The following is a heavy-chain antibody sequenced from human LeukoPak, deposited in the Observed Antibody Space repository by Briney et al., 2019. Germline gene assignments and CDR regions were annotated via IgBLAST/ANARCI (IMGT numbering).Heavy chain of an antibody. V-gene: IGHV1-2*02. D-gene: IGHD3-22*01. CDR1: GYTFTGYY. CDR3: ASGVYYDSSGYYGDAFDI. J-gene: IGHJ3*02. Sequence: ASVKVSCKPSGYTFTGYYMHWVRQAPGQGLEWMGWINPNSGGTNYAQKFQGRVTMTRDTSISTAYMELSRLRSDDTAVYYCASGVYYDSSGYYGDAFDIWGQGTMVTVSS. CDR2: INPNSGGT.